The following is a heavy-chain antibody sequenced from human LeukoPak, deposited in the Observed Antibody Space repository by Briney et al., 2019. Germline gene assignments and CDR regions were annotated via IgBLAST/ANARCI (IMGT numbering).Heavy chain of an antibody. CDR2: MNPNSGNT. J-gene: IGHJ6*02. Sequence: ASVKVSCKASGYTFTSYDINWVRQATGQGLEWMGWMNPNSGNTGYAQKFQGRVTMTRNTSISTAYMELSSLRFEDTAVYYCARGAAIVYYYYYGMDVWGQGTTVTVSS. D-gene: IGHD2-2*01. CDR1: GYTFTSYD. V-gene: IGHV1-8*01. CDR3: ARGAAIVYYYYYGMDV.